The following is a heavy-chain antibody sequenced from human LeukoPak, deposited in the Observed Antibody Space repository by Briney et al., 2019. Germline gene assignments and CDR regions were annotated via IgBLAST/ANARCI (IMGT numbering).Heavy chain of an antibody. CDR1: GGSFSGYY. Sequence: PSETLSLTCAVYGGSFSGYYWSWIRQPPGKGLEWIGEINHSGSTNYNPSLKSRVTISVDTSKNQFSLKLSSVTAADTAVYYCARAKGYRLAFDIWGQGTMVTVSS. CDR2: INHSGST. D-gene: IGHD3-16*02. J-gene: IGHJ3*02. CDR3: ARAKGYRLAFDI. V-gene: IGHV4-34*01.